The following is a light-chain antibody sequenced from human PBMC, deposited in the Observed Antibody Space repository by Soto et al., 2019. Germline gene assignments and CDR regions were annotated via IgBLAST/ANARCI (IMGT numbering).Light chain of an antibody. CDR1: QSLLHSNGYNY. J-gene: IGKJ2*01. Sequence: DLVMTQSPLSLPVTPGEPASISCRSSQSLLHSNGYNYLDWYLQKPGQSPQILIYLGSNRASGVPDRFSGSGSGTDFTLKISRVEAEDVGVYYCMQVLQTPYTFGQGTKLEIK. CDR2: LGS. V-gene: IGKV2-28*01. CDR3: MQVLQTPYT.